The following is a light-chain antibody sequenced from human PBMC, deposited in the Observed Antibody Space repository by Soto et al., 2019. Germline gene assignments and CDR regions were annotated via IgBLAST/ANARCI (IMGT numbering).Light chain of an antibody. CDR1: NSDVGGYNY. Sequence: QSALAQPASVSESPGQSITISCTGTNSDVGGYNYVSWYQQHPGKVPKLMIYDVSNRPSGVSNRFSGSKSGNTASLTISGLQAEDEADYYCSSYTATSTSYVFGTGTKHTVL. CDR3: SSYTATSTSYV. J-gene: IGLJ1*01. CDR2: DVS. V-gene: IGLV2-14*03.